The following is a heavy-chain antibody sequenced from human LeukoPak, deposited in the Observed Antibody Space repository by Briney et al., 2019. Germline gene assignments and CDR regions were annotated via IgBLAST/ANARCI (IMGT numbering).Heavy chain of an antibody. V-gene: IGHV1-2*02. CDR3: AKTLYVRAVPGGLDY. CDR1: GYTFTGYY. Sequence: ASVKVSCKASGYTFTGYYMHWVRQAPGQELEWMGWINPKNAGTNYAQKFQGRVTMTRDTSISTVYMEVSRLTSDDTAVYYCAKTLYVRAVPGGLDYWGQGTLVTVSS. J-gene: IGHJ4*02. CDR2: INPKNAGT. D-gene: IGHD3-16*01.